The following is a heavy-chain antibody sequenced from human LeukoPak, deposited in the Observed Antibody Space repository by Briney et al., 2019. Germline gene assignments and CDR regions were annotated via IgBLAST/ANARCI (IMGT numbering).Heavy chain of an antibody. V-gene: IGHV3-48*01. Sequence: GSLRLSCAASGFTFSSYSMNWVRQAPGKGLGWVSYISSSSSTIYYADSVKGRFTISRDNAKNSLYLQMNSLRAEDTAVYYCAREVVEMATIGSYYYYMDVWGKGTTVTVSS. J-gene: IGHJ6*03. CDR3: AREVVEMATIGSYYYYMDV. CDR2: ISSSSSTI. D-gene: IGHD5-24*01. CDR1: GFTFSSYS.